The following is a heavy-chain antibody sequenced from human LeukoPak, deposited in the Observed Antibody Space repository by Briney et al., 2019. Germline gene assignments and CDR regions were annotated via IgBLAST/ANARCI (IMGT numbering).Heavy chain of an antibody. Sequence: PSETLSLTCAVSGGSISSGGYSWSWIRQPPGKGLEWIGYIYHSGSTYYNPSLKSRVTISVDRSKNQFSLRLSSVTAADTAVYYCARLIYDSSVYSFDYWGQGTLVTVSS. D-gene: IGHD3-22*01. CDR1: GGSISSGGYS. V-gene: IGHV4-30-2*01. J-gene: IGHJ4*02. CDR3: ARLIYDSSVYSFDY. CDR2: IYHSGST.